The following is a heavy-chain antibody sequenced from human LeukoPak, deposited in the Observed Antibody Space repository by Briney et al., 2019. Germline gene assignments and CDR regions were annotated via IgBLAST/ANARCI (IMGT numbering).Heavy chain of an antibody. Sequence: ASVKVSCKASGYTFTGYYMHWVRQAPGQGLEWMGWINPNSGGTNYAQKFQGWVTMTRDTSISTAYMELSRLRSDDTAVYYCATGIAVAGGYYYYGMDVWGKGTTVTVSS. V-gene: IGHV1-2*04. CDR3: ATGIAVAGGYYYYGMDV. D-gene: IGHD6-19*01. CDR1: GYTFTGYY. J-gene: IGHJ6*04. CDR2: INPNSGGT.